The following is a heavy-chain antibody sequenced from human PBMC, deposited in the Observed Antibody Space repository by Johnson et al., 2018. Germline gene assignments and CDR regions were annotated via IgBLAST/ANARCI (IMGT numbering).Heavy chain of an antibody. CDR3: ARDPRGEWLRLGSPYMDV. Sequence: VQLVESGGGLVKPGGSLRLSCAASGFTFSTYAMNWVRQAPGKGLEWVSSLSSSSSHIYYADSGKGRLTMSRDNAKNSLYLQMNSLRAEDTAVYYCARDPRGEWLRLGSPYMDVWGKGTTVTVSS. J-gene: IGHJ6*03. V-gene: IGHV3-21*01. CDR1: GFTFSTYA. D-gene: IGHD5-12*01. CDR2: LSSSSSHI.